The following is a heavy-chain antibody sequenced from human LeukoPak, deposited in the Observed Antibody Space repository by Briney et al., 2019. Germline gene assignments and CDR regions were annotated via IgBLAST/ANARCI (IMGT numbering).Heavy chain of an antibody. D-gene: IGHD3-10*01. CDR1: GFTFSSYA. V-gene: IGHV3-30-3*01. J-gene: IGHJ4*02. CDR2: ISYDGSNK. Sequence: GRSLRLSCAASGFTFSSYAMHRVRQAPGKGLEWVAVISYDGSNKYYADSVKGRFTISRDNSKNTLYLQMNSLRAEDTAVYYCARDQTMVRGVIIKTGFDYWGQGTLVTVSS. CDR3: ARDQTMVRGVIIKTGFDY.